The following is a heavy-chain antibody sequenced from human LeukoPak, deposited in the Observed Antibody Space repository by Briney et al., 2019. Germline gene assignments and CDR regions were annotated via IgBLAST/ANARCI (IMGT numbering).Heavy chain of an antibody. CDR1: GYRFISYW. Sequence: GESLKISCKGSGYRFISYWIGWVRQMPGKGLEWMGSIYPGDSDTRYSPSFQGQVTISADKSISTAYLQWSSLKASDTAMYYCARLHVWDGYYYYYYMDVWGKGTTVTISS. CDR3: ARLHVWDGYYYYYYMDV. J-gene: IGHJ6*03. D-gene: IGHD1-26*01. CDR2: IYPGDSDT. V-gene: IGHV5-51*01.